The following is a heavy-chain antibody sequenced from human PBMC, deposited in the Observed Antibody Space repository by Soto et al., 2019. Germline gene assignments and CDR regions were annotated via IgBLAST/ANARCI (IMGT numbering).Heavy chain of an antibody. CDR3: ARGATVTQYDY. V-gene: IGHV4-61*01. D-gene: IGHD4-17*01. J-gene: IGHJ4*02. CDR2: GSYSGTT. CDR1: GVSVNSGSFY. Sequence: QVQLQESGPGLVKPSETLSLTCTVSGVSVNSGSFYWAWIRQPPGKGLEGIGFGSYSGTTNYKPSLKCRVTISVDTSRSQISLKVTSLTAADTAVYYCARGATVTQYDYWGQGTLVTVSS.